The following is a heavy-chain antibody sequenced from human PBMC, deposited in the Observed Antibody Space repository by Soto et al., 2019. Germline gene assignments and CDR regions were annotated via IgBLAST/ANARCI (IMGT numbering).Heavy chain of an antibody. D-gene: IGHD2-2*01. CDR1: GFTVSSNY. J-gene: IGHJ4*02. V-gene: IGHV3-66*01. CDR2: IYSGGST. Sequence: GGSLRLSCAASGFTVSSNYMSWVRQAPGKGLEWVSVIYSGGSTYYADSVKGRFTISRDNSKNTLYLQMNSLRAEDTAVYYCARVGGPVGVVVPAWGPGGYFDYWGQGTLVTVSS. CDR3: ARVGGPVGVVVPAWGPGGYFDY.